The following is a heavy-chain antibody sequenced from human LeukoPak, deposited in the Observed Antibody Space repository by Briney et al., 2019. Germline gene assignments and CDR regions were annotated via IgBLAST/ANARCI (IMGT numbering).Heavy chain of an antibody. D-gene: IGHD1-20*01. CDR1: GYTFTGYY. CDR2: INPDTGGT. J-gene: IGHJ4*02. CDR3: ATITGTLFDY. Sequence: ASVKVSCKASGYTFTGYYMHWVRQAPGQGLEWMGWINPDTGGTSYAQKFQGRVTMTRDTPISTAYMDLSSLRSDDTAVYYCATITGTLFDYWGQGTLVTVSS. V-gene: IGHV1-2*02.